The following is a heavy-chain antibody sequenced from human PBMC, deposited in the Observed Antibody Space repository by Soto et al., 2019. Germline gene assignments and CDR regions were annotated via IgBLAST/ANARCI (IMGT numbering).Heavy chain of an antibody. CDR3: ARDLDPSGSYYNDY. Sequence: ASVKVSCKASGYNFMPYGVNWVRQAPGQGLEWMGWISPWKGNTNYAQSFQGRVTMTTDTSTSTAYMELRSLTSDDTAVYYCARDLDPSGSYYNDYWGPGTLVTVS. CDR1: GYNFMPYG. J-gene: IGHJ4*02. D-gene: IGHD3-10*01. V-gene: IGHV1-18*04. CDR2: ISPWKGNT.